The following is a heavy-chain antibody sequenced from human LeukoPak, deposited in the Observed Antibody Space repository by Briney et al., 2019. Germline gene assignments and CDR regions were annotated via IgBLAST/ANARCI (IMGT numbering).Heavy chain of an antibody. CDR2: IYYSGSP. Sequence: SETLSLTCTVSGGSISSSSYYWGRIRPPTGQGLEWVGSIYYSGSPYYNPSLKSRVTISVDTSKNQFSLKLSSVTAAHTAVYYCARRNGGKTGFGYWGQGTLVTVSS. CDR3: ARRNGGKTGFGY. CDR1: GGSISSSSYY. J-gene: IGHJ4*02. D-gene: IGHD2-15*01. V-gene: IGHV4-39*01.